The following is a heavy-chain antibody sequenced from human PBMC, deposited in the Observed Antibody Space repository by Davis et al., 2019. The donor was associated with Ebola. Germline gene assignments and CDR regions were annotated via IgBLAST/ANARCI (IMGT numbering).Heavy chain of an antibody. CDR3: AKDRTTVTHYWYFDL. CDR2: IRYDGSNE. Sequence: GGSLTLSCAASAFTFSSFCMHWVRQAPGKGLEWVAFIRYDGSNEYYADSVKGRFTISRDNSRNTLYLQMNSLRAEDTAVYYCAKDRTTVTHYWYFDLWGRGTLVTVSS. V-gene: IGHV3-30*02. J-gene: IGHJ2*01. D-gene: IGHD4-17*01. CDR1: AFTFSSFC.